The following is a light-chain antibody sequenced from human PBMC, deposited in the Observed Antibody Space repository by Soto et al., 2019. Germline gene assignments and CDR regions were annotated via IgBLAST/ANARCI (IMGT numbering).Light chain of an antibody. J-gene: IGKJ1*01. V-gene: IGKV3-20*01. Sequence: LSLTPGTLALSPRERATLSCRTSQTVSASKLAWYQQKPGQAPRLLIYGVSSRATGIPDRFSGSGSGTDFTLTISRLEPEDFALYYCKKYDHSLWRFGQGTKV. CDR2: GVS. CDR1: QTVSASK. CDR3: KKYDHSLWR.